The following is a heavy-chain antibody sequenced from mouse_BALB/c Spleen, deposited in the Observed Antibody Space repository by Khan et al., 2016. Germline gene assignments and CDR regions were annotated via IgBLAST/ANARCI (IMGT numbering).Heavy chain of an antibody. CDR2: IDPPNDNT. J-gene: IGHJ2*01. Sequence: VQLQQSGAELVKPGASVKLSCTASGFSLQDTYIHWVRQRPEQGLDWIGRIDPPNDNTKYDPKFQGKATITADTSSNTAYLPLDSLTYEDTAVYYCARMYYVDYWGQGTTLTVSS. CDR1: GFSLQDTY. V-gene: IGHV14-3*02. CDR3: ARMYYVDY.